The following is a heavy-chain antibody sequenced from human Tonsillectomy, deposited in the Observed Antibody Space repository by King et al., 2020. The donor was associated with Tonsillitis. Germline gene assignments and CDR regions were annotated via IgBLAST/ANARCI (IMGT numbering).Heavy chain of an antibody. CDR3: AKIGYIGYDVDY. V-gene: IGHV3-30*18. D-gene: IGHD5-12*01. CDR2: ISYDGSNK. J-gene: IGHJ4*02. CDR1: GFTFSSYG. Sequence: VQLVESGGGVVQPGRSLRLSCAASGFTFSSYGMHWVRQAPGKGLEWVAVISYDGSNKYYADSVKGRFTISRDNSKNTLYLQMNSLRAEDTAVYYCAKIGYIGYDVDYRGQGTLVTDSS.